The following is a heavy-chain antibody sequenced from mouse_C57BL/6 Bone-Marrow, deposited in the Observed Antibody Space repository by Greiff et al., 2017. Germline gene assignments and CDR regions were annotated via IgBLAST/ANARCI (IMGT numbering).Heavy chain of an antibody. CDR2: ISSGGDYI. Sequence: EVQGVESGEGLVKPGGSLKLSCAASGFTFSSYAMSWVRQTPEKRLEWVAYISSGGDYIYYADTVKGRFTIARDNARNTLYLQMSSLKSEDTAMYYCTRDHGRTVVTLDYFDYWGQGTTLTVSS. V-gene: IGHV5-9-1*02. CDR1: GFTFSSYA. J-gene: IGHJ2*01. D-gene: IGHD1-1*01. CDR3: TRDHGRTVVTLDYFDY.